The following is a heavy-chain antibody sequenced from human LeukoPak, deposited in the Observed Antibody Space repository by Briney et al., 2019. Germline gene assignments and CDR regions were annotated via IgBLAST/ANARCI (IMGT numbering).Heavy chain of an antibody. V-gene: IGHV1-46*01. J-gene: IGHJ4*02. CDR1: GYTFTSYY. Sequence: GASVKVSCKASGYTFTSYYMHWVRQAPGQGLEWMGIINPSGGSTSYAQKFLGRVTMTRDTSTSTVYMELSSLRSEDTAVYYCARDGAGSLWFGELLSKYFDYWGQGTLVTVSS. CDR2: INPSGGST. CDR3: ARDGAGSLWFGELLSKYFDY. D-gene: IGHD3-10*01.